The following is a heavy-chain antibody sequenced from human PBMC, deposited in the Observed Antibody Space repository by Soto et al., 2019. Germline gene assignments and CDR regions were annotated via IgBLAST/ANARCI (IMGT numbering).Heavy chain of an antibody. D-gene: IGHD3-10*01. J-gene: IGHJ2*01. V-gene: IGHV4-34*01. CDR3: ARVVVIHYGSGPVDL. CDR1: GGSLSGYY. CDR2: INHSGST. Sequence: QVQLQQWGAGLLKPSETLSLTCGVYGGSLSGYYWNWVRQTPGRGLEWIGEINHSGSTTYNPSLKSRVSISMDTSKNQFSLNLNSVTAADAAVYYCARVVVIHYGSGPVDLWGRGTPVTVSS.